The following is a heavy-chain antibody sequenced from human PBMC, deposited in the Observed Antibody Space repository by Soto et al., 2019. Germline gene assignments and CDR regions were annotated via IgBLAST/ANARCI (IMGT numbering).Heavy chain of an antibody. V-gene: IGHV6-1*01. CDR3: ARDQSIAARPECFDY. D-gene: IGHD6-6*01. CDR2: TYYRSKWYN. Sequence: PSQTLPLTGASSGGHVSRNSAAWNWIRPSPSRGLEWLGRTYYRSKWYNDYAVSVKSRITINPDTSKNQFSLQLNSVTPEDTAVYYCARDQSIAARPECFDYWGQGTLVTVSS. J-gene: IGHJ4*02. CDR1: GGHVSRNSAA.